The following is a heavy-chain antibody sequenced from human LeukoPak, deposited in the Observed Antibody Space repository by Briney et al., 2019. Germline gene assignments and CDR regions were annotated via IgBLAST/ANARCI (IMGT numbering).Heavy chain of an antibody. CDR3: ARDSSGWYWFDP. D-gene: IGHD6-19*01. CDR1: GGSISSYY. J-gene: IGHJ5*02. Sequence: PSETLSLTCTVSGGSISSYYWSWIRQPPGKGLEWIGYIYYSGSTNYNPSLKSRVTISVDTSKNQFSLKLSSVTAAGTAVYYCARDSSGWYWFDPWGQGTLVTVSS. V-gene: IGHV4-59*01. CDR2: IYYSGST.